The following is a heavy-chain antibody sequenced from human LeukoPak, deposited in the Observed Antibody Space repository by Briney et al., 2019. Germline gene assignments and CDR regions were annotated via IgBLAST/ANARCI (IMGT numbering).Heavy chain of an antibody. CDR2: VNSVGSTT. D-gene: IGHD3-22*01. Sequence: GGSLRLSCAASGFTFSSYWMHWVRQAPGKGLVWVSRVNSVGSTTSYADSVKGRFTISRDNAKNTLYLQMNSLRAEDTAVYYCARDRRNYYDNSGYYSDAFDIWGQGTMVTVSS. J-gene: IGHJ3*02. V-gene: IGHV3-74*01. CDR3: ARDRRNYYDNSGYYSDAFDI. CDR1: GFTFSSYW.